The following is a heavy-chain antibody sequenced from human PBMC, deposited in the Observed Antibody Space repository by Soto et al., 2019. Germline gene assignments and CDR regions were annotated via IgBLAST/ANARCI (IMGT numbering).Heavy chain of an antibody. Sequence: SETLSLTCTVAGGYIRSGDYYWSWIRQPPGKGLEWIGYIYYSGSTYYNPSLKSRVTISVDTSKNQFSLKLTSVTAADTAVYYCARDKITGLFDYWGQGTLVTVSS. CDR2: IYYSGST. D-gene: IGHD2-8*02. J-gene: IGHJ4*02. CDR1: GGYIRSGDYY. V-gene: IGHV4-30-4*01. CDR3: ARDKITGLFDY.